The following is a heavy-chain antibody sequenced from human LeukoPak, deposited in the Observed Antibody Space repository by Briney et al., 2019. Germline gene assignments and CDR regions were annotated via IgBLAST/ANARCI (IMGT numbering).Heavy chain of an antibody. CDR3: ARESNHYDFRSGYYYTDD. CDR1: GGSISSGGYS. CDR2: IYYSGST. J-gene: IGHJ4*02. V-gene: IGHV4-31*03. D-gene: IGHD3-3*01. Sequence: SETLSLTCTVSGGSISSGGYSWSWIRQHPGKGLEWIGYIYYSGSTYYNPSLKSRVTISVDTSKNQFSLKLSSVTAADTAVYYCARESNHYDFRSGYYYTDDWGGETLVTVSS.